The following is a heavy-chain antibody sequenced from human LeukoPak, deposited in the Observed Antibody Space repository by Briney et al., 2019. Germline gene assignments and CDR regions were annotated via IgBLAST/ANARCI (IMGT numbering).Heavy chain of an antibody. J-gene: IGHJ5*02. V-gene: IGHV3-23*01. CDR1: GFTFTSDA. CDR3: AKCSTSAYTTGWCNWIDP. D-gene: IGHD6-19*01. CDR2: TVSRGTT. Sequence: GGSLRLSCVASGFTFTSDAMNWVRQAPGKGLEWVSSTVSRGTTQYADSVRGRFTVSRDTSKNTLYLQMNSLRADDTAVYYCAKCSTSAYTTGWCNWIDPWGQGTLVTVSS.